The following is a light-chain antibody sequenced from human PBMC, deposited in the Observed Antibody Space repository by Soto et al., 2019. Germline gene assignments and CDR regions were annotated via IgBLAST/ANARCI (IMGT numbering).Light chain of an antibody. Sequence: QSALTQPRSVSGSPGQSVTISCTGTSSDVGAYDYVSWYQQLPGKAPKFIIYDVSKRPSGVPDRFSGSKSGNTASLTISGLQADDEADYYCCSYAGTYIWVFGGGTKLTVL. J-gene: IGLJ3*02. CDR3: CSYAGTYIWV. CDR1: SSDVGAYDY. V-gene: IGLV2-11*01. CDR2: DVS.